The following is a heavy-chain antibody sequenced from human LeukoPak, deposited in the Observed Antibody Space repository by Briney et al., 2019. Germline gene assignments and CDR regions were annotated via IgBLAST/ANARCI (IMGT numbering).Heavy chain of an antibody. CDR3: ARGSALRRITMIVVVKGRAFDI. J-gene: IGHJ3*02. V-gene: IGHV1-2*02. CDR1: GGRFKSNG. CDR2: INPNSGGT. Sequence: ASVKVSCKTIGGRFKSNGVSWVRQAPGQGLEWMGWINPNSGGTNYAQKFQGRVTMTRDTSISTAYMELSRLRSDDTAVYYCARGSALRRITMIVVVKGRAFDIWGQGTMVTVSS. D-gene: IGHD3-22*01.